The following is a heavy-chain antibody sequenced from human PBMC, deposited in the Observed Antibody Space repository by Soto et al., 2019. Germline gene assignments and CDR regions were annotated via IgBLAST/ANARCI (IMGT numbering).Heavy chain of an antibody. CDR1: GGSSSSGDYY. D-gene: IGHD6-13*01. CDR3: ARGFSSSWYYYYYGMDV. Sequence: PSETLYLTSTFSGGSSSSGDYYWIWIRQPPGKGLEWIGYIYYSGSTYYNPSLKSRVTISVDTSKNQFSLKLSSVTAADTAVYYCARGFSSSWYYYYYGMDVWGQGTTVTVSS. V-gene: IGHV4-30-4*01. CDR2: IYYSGST. J-gene: IGHJ6*02.